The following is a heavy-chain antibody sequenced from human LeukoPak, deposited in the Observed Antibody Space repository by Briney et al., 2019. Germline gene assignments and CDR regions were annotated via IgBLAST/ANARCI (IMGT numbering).Heavy chain of an antibody. CDR3: ARDRSYYENFDY. Sequence: GGSLRLSCAASGFTFSSYSMNWVRQAPGKGLEWVSSISGSSSYIYYADSVKGRFTISRDNAKNSLYLQMNSLRAEDTAVYYCARDRSYYENFDYWGQGTLVTVSS. CDR1: GFTFSSYS. V-gene: IGHV3-21*01. CDR2: ISGSSSYI. J-gene: IGHJ4*02. D-gene: IGHD1-26*01.